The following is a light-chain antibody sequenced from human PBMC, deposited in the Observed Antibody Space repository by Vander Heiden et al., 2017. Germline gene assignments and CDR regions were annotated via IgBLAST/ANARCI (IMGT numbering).Light chain of an antibody. Sequence: EIVLTQSPATLSLSPGERATLSCRASQSVSSYLAWYQQKPGQAPRLLIYDASNRATGIPARFSHSEYGTDFTLTSSSREPEDFAVYSCQQPSNWPPPTFGGGTKVEIK. CDR1: QSVSSY. CDR2: DAS. V-gene: IGKV3-11*01. CDR3: QQPSNWPPPT. J-gene: IGKJ4*01.